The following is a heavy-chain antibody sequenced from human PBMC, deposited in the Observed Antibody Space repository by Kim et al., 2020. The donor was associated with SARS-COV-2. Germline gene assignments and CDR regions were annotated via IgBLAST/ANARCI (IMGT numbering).Heavy chain of an antibody. Sequence: SETLSLTCAVYGGSFSGYYWSWIRQPPGKGLEWIGEINHSGSTNYNPSLKSRVTISVDTSKNQFSLKLSSVTAADTAVYYCARGPYYYGSGSYPTQSDAFDIWGQGTMVTVSS. CDR1: GGSFSGYY. CDR2: INHSGST. D-gene: IGHD3-10*01. J-gene: IGHJ3*02. CDR3: ARGPYYYGSGSYPTQSDAFDI. V-gene: IGHV4-34*01.